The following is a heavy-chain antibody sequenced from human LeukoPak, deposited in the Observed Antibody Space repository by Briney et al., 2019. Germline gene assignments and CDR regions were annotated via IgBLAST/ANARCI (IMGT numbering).Heavy chain of an antibody. CDR3: ARDYSSGPYYDYGMDV. J-gene: IGHJ6*02. CDR1: GFTFSSYS. Sequence: GGSLRLSCAASGFTFSSYSMNWVRQAPGKGLEWVANIKQDGSEKYYVDSVKGRFTISRDNAKNSLYLQMNSLRAEDTAVYYCARDYSSGPYYDYGMDVWGQGTTVTVSS. D-gene: IGHD3-22*01. CDR2: IKQDGSEK. V-gene: IGHV3-7*01.